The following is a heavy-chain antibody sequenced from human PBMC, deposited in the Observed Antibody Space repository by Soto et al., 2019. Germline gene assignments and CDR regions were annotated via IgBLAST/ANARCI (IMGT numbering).Heavy chain of an antibody. Sequence: EVQLLESGGGLVQPGGSVRLSCAASGFTFSIYAMSWVRQAPGKGLEWVSTISGSGGDIYYADSVKGRFIISRDNPKYTLTLQMDSVRDEDTAVYYCAKGGRGSSGLDFDYWGQGTLVTVSS. V-gene: IGHV3-23*01. D-gene: IGHD6-6*01. CDR1: GFTFSIYA. CDR3: AKGGRGSSGLDFDY. CDR2: ISGSGGDI. J-gene: IGHJ4*02.